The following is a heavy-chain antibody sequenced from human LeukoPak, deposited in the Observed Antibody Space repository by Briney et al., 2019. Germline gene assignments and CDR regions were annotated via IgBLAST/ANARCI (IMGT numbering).Heavy chain of an antibody. D-gene: IGHD5-12*01. CDR2: IYYSGST. CDR3: ARIGYSGYDDFDAFDI. J-gene: IGHJ3*02. CDR1: GGSISSYY. Sequence: PSETLSLTCTVSGGSISSYYWSWIRQPPGKGLEWIGYIYYSGSTNYNPSLKSRVTISVDTSKNQFSLKLSSVTAADTAVYYCARIGYSGYDDFDAFDIWGQGTMVTVSS. V-gene: IGHV4-59*01.